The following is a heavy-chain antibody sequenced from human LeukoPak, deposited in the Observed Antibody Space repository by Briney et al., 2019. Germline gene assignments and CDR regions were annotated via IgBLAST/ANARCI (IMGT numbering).Heavy chain of an antibody. CDR3: ARDRYYYGSGSLDY. Sequence: PGGSLRLSCAASGFTFSSYSMNWVRQAPGKGLEWVSYISSSSSTIYYADSVKGRFTISRDNAKNSLYLQMNSLRAEDTAVYYCARDRYYYGSGSLDYWGQGTLVTVSS. J-gene: IGHJ4*02. V-gene: IGHV3-48*04. CDR2: ISSSSSTI. D-gene: IGHD3-10*01. CDR1: GFTFSSYS.